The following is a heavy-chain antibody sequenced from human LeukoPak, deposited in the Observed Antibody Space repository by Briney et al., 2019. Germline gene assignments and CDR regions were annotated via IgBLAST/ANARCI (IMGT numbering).Heavy chain of an antibody. CDR1: GFTFNTYN. J-gene: IGHJ6*02. V-gene: IGHV3-48*04. CDR2: ITSSGSTI. Sequence: PGGSLRLSCAASGFTFNTYNMNWARQAPGKGLEWVSYITSSGSTISYADSVKGRFTISRDNAKNTLYLQMNSLRAEDTAVYYCARETGKRGMDVWGQGTTVTVSS. D-gene: IGHD1-1*01. CDR3: ARETGKRGMDV.